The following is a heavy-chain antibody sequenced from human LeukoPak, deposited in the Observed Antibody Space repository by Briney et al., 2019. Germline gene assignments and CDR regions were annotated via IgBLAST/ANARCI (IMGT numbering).Heavy chain of an antibody. Sequence: GGSLRLSCVASGFTFSSYAMNWVRQGPGKGLEWVSSISGSGGNTYYADSVKGRFTISRDNSKNTLYLQMNSLRAEDTAVYYCAKSKFYYYYYYMDVWGKGTTVTVSS. J-gene: IGHJ6*03. CDR1: GFTFSSYA. CDR2: ISGSGGNT. V-gene: IGHV3-23*01. CDR3: AKSKFYYYYYYMDV.